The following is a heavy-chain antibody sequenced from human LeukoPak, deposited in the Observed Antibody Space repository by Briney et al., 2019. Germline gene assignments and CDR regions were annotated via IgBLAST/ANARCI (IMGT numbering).Heavy chain of an antibody. V-gene: IGHV4-30-4*01. Sequence: SQTLSLTCTVSGGSISSGDYYWSWIRQPPGKGLEWIGYIYYSGSTYYNPSLKSRVTISVDTSKNQFSLNLNSVTAADTAVYSCAAHRGHTYGPLDYWGLGTLVTVSS. J-gene: IGHJ4*02. D-gene: IGHD5-18*01. CDR1: GGSISSGDYY. CDR3: AAHRGHTYGPLDY. CDR2: IYYSGST.